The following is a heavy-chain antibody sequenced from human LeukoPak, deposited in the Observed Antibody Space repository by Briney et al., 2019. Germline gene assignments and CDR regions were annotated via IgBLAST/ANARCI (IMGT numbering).Heavy chain of an antibody. Sequence: ASVKVSCKASGYTFTSYGISWVRQAPGQGLEWMGWISAYNGNTNYAQKLQGRVTMTTDTSTSTAYMELRSLRSDDTAVYYCATLGYCSSTSCPRGWFDPWGQGTLVTVSS. D-gene: IGHD2-2*01. J-gene: IGHJ5*02. V-gene: IGHV1-18*01. CDR2: ISAYNGNT. CDR1: GYTFTSYG. CDR3: ATLGYCSSTSCPRGWFDP.